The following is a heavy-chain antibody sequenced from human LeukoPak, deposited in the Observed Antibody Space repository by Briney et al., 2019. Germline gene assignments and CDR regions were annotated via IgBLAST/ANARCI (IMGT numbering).Heavy chain of an antibody. CDR3: ARDKGWSPIDY. CDR1: GYSISSGYY. CDR2: IYHSGST. V-gene: IGHV4-38-2*02. J-gene: IGHJ4*02. Sequence: SETLSLTCTVSGYSISSGYYWGWIRQPPGKGLEWIGSIYHSGSTYYNPSLKSRVTISVDTSKNQFSLKLSSVTAADTAVYYCARDKGWSPIDYWGQGTLSPSPQ.